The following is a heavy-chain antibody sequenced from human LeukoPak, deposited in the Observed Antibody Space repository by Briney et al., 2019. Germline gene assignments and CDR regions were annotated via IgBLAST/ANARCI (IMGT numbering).Heavy chain of an antibody. V-gene: IGHV3-49*04. CDR1: GFTFGDQA. CDR3: GRGPIQLWLHNGIDV. J-gene: IGHJ6*02. CDR2: IRSKAYRGTI. D-gene: IGHD5-18*01. Sequence: TGGSLRLSCTASGFTFGDQAMSWVRQAPGKGLEWVGFIRSKAYRGTIEYAASVKGRFTISRDDSESIAYLQMNSLKIEDTAVYYCGRGPIQLWLHNGIDVWGPGTTVIVSS.